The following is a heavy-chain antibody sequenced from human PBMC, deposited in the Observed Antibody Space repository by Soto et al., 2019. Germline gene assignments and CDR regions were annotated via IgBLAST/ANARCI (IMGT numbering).Heavy chain of an antibody. CDR3: ARSLGWRDAFDT. CDR2: LKQDGRER. D-gene: IGHD6-19*01. CDR1: GFSFSAPW. Sequence: EIQLVESGGGLVQPGGSRRLSCAASGFSFSAPWMTWSRRAPGKGLEGGATLKQDGRERYYVDSVRGRFTISRDNAKNSLYLQMNSLTVEDTAVYYCARSLGWRDAFDTGGQGTMVTVSS. J-gene: IGHJ3*02. V-gene: IGHV3-7*01.